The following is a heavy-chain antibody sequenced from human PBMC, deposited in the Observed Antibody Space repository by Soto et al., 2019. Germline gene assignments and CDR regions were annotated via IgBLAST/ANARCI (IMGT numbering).Heavy chain of an antibody. CDR1: GFTFSNAW. CDR3: TTENSITIFGVGELFMDV. Sequence: GGSLRLSCAASGFTFSNAWMSWVRQAPGKGLEWVGRIKSKTDGGTTDYAAPVKGRFTISRDDSKNTLYLQMNSLKTEDTAVYYCTTENSITIFGVGELFMDVWGQGTTVTVSS. CDR2: IKSKTDGGTT. D-gene: IGHD3-3*01. V-gene: IGHV3-15*01. J-gene: IGHJ6*02.